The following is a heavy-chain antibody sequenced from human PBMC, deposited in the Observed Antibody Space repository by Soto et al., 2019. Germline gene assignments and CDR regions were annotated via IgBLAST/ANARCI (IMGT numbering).Heavy chain of an antibody. CDR2: ISAYNGNT. V-gene: IGHV1-18*01. J-gene: IGHJ6*03. Sequence: ASVKVSCKASGYTFTSYGISWVRQAPGQGLEWMGWISAYNGNTNYAQKLQGRVTMTTDTSTSTAYMELRSLRSDDTAVYYCARVNDFWSGYDYYMDVWGKGTTVTVSS. D-gene: IGHD3-3*01. CDR1: GYTFTSYG. CDR3: ARVNDFWSGYDYYMDV.